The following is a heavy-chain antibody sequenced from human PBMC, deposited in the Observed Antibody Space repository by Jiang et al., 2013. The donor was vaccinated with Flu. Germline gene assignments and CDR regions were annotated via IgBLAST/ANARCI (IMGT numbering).Heavy chain of an antibody. Sequence: LLKPSETLSLTCTVSGGSISSSSYYWGWIRQPPGKGLEWIGSIYYSGSTYYNPSLKSRVTISVDTSKNQFSLKLSSVTAADTAVYYCAAGMWIQLWLRGDAFDIWGQGTMVTVSS. V-gene: IGHV4-39*01. CDR2: IYYSGST. D-gene: IGHD5-18*01. J-gene: IGHJ3*02. CDR1: GGSISSSSYY. CDR3: AAGMWIQLWLRGDAFDI.